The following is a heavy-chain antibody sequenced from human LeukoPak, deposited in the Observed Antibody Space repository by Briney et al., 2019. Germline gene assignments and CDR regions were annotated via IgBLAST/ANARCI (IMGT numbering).Heavy chain of an antibody. CDR1: GASISSYY. D-gene: IGHD1-1*01. J-gene: IGHJ2*01. V-gene: IGHV4-34*01. CDR3: ARKERHWYFDL. Sequence: SETLSLTCTVSGASISSYYWSWIRQPPGKGLEWIGEINHSGSTNYNPSLKSRVTISVDTSKNQFSLKLSSVTAADTAVYYCARKERHWYFDLWGRGTLVTVSS. CDR2: INHSGST.